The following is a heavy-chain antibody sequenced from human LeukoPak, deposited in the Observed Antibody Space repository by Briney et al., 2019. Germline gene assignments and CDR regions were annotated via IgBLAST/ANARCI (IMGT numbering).Heavy chain of an antibody. V-gene: IGHV3-7*01. CDR2: IKQDGSEK. D-gene: IGHD3-10*01. CDR1: GFTFSSYW. Sequence: PGGSLRLSCAASGFTFSSYWMSWVRQAPGKGLEWVANIKQDGSEKYYVDSVKGRFTISRDNAKNSLYLQMNSLRAEDTAVYYCARADYGSGSYYDFDSWGQGTLVTVSS. CDR3: ARADYGSGSYYDFDS. J-gene: IGHJ4*02.